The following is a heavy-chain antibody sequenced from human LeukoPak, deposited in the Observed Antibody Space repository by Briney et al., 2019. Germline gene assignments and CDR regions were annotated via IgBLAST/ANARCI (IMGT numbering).Heavy chain of an antibody. J-gene: IGHJ4*02. V-gene: IGHV4-39*07. CDR3: ARVSSVVDKYYYGSGADY. CDR2: IYYSGST. D-gene: IGHD3-10*01. Sequence: SETLSLTCTVSGGSISSSSYYWGWIRQPPGKGLEWIGSIYYSGSTYYNPSLKSRVTISVDTSKNQFSLKLSSVTAADTAVYYCARVSSVVDKYYYGSGADYWGQGTLVTVSS. CDR1: GGSISSSSYY.